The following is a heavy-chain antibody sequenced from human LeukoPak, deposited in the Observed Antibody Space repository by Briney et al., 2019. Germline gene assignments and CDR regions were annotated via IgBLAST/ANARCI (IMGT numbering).Heavy chain of an antibody. V-gene: IGHV3-7*01. Sequence: GGSLRFCCAASGFRFNTYWMRWLRQAPGKGLEWVANIKKDGNEKYYADSVKGRFTTSRDNGKNSLDLQMNSLRADDKAVYYCARDTLGEGEDANYAVYYFDYWGQGTVVTVSS. CDR1: GFRFNTYW. D-gene: IGHD4/OR15-4a*01. J-gene: IGHJ4*02. CDR3: ARDTLGEGEDANYAVYYFDY. CDR2: IKKDGNEK.